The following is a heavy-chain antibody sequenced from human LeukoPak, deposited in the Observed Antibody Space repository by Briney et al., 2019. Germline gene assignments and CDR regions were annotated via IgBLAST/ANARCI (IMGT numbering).Heavy chain of an antibody. V-gene: IGHV3-20*01. Sequence: GGSLRLSCAASGFTFDDYGMSWVRQAPGKGLEWVSGINWNGGSTGYADSVKGRFTISRDNAKNSLYLQMNSLRAEDTALYHCAGDHDYGDYGWFDPWGQGTLVTVSS. CDR1: GFTFDDYG. J-gene: IGHJ5*02. CDR2: INWNGGST. CDR3: AGDHDYGDYGWFDP. D-gene: IGHD4-17*01.